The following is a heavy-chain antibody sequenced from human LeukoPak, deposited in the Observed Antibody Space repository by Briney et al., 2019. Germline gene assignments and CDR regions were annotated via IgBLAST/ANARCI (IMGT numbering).Heavy chain of an antibody. V-gene: IGHV1-2*04. CDR2: INPDSGGT. Sequence: EASVKVSCKASGYTFTGYYMHWVRQAPGQGLEWMGWINPDSGGTNYAQKFQGWVTMTRDTSISTAYMELSRLRSDDTAVYYCARGNVAAAGIFYYYYGMDVWGKGTTVTVSS. CDR3: ARGNVAAAGIFYYYYGMDV. J-gene: IGHJ6*04. D-gene: IGHD6-13*01. CDR1: GYTFTGYY.